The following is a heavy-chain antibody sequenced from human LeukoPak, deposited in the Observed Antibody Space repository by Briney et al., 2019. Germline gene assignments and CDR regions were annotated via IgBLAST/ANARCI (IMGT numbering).Heavy chain of an antibody. CDR3: ATADLYF. CDR1: GYTLTESS. CDR2: FDPEDGET. J-gene: IGHJ4*02. Sequence: ASAKVSCKVSGYTLTESSMHWVRQAPGKGLEWMGGFDPEDGETIYAQKFQGRATITADESTSTAYMELSSLRSEDTAVYYCATADLYFWGQGTLVTVSS. V-gene: IGHV1-24*01.